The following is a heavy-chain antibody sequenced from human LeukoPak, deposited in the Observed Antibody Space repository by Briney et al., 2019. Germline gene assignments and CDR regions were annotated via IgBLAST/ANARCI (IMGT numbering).Heavy chain of an antibody. D-gene: IGHD5-12*01. V-gene: IGHV1-3*01. J-gene: IGHJ4*02. CDR1: GYTFTNYA. Sequence: VASVKVSCKASGYTFTNYAMHWVRQAPGQRLEWMGWINAGNGNTKYSQKFQGRVTITRDTSASTAYMGLSSLRSEDTAIYYCARALWNSGYPFDYWGQGTLVTVSS. CDR3: ARALWNSGYPFDY. CDR2: INAGNGNT.